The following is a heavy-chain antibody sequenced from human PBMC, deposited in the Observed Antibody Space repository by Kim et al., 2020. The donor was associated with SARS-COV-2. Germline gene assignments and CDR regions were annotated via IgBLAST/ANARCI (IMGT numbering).Heavy chain of an antibody. CDR2: ISYDGSNK. D-gene: IGHD3-9*01. V-gene: IGHV3-30*04. J-gene: IGHJ6*01. Sequence: GGSLRLSCAASGFTFSSYAMHWVRQAPGKGLEWVAVISYDGSNKYYADSVKGRFTISRDNSKNTLYLQMNSLRAEDTAVYYCARDRYDILTGYWNYYYY. CDR1: GFTFSSYA. CDR3: ARDRYDILTGYWNYYYY.